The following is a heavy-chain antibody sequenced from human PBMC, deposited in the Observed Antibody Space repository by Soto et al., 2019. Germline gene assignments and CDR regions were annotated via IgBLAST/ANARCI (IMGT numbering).Heavy chain of an antibody. D-gene: IGHD3-22*01. CDR3: ARLGGYYQARDS. CDR1: GGSISSGGYY. V-gene: IGHV4-39*01. J-gene: IGHJ4*02. Sequence: SQTLSLTCTVSGGSISSGGYYWSWIRQYPGKGLEWIGNIYYSGNTHYNPSLLSRVTISVDTSMNEFSLRLSSVTAADTAVYDCARLGGYYQARDSWGQGXLVPGS. CDR2: IYYSGNT.